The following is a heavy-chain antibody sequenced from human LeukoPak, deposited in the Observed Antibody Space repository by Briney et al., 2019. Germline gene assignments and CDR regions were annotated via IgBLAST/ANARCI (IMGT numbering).Heavy chain of an antibody. V-gene: IGHV3-7*01. D-gene: IGHD2-15*01. CDR1: GFTLSTYW. CDR3: ARPRGYCSGGSCFPPDL. Sequence: PGGSLRLSCAGSGFTLSTYWMGWVRQAPGKGLEWVAIIKQDGSERYDVDSVRGRFNISRDNAKNSLYLKMNSLRVEDTAVYYCARPRGYCSGGSCFPPDLWGQGTLVAVSS. J-gene: IGHJ4*02. CDR2: IKQDGSER.